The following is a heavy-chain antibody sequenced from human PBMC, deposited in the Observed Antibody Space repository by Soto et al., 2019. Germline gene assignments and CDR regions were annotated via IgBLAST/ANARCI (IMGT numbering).Heavy chain of an antibody. V-gene: IGHV3-21*01. J-gene: IGHJ6*02. Sequence: LRLSCVASGFTFRTYTMNWVRQAPGKGLEWVSGIRGFSPYTFYAESVKGRFTISRDNAKNSLYLQMNSLRAEDTAVYYCARDRGYDAHDYYYNAMDVWGQGTTVTVSS. CDR3: ARDRGYDAHDYYYNAMDV. CDR1: GFTFRTYT. CDR2: IRGFSPYT. D-gene: IGHD2-15*01.